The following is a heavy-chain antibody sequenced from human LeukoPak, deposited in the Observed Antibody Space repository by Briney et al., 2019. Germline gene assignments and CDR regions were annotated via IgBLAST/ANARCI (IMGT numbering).Heavy chain of an antibody. D-gene: IGHD3-16*01. Sequence: PGGSLRLSCAASEFTFSSYAMHWVRQAPGKGLEWVALVSNDGGDKYYADSVKGRFTISRDNAKNSLFLEMSSLRADDTAVYFCARDVEGGTFDIWGQGTTVTVSS. V-gene: IGHV3-30*03. CDR3: ARDVEGGTFDI. CDR1: EFTFSSYA. J-gene: IGHJ3*02. CDR2: VSNDGGDK.